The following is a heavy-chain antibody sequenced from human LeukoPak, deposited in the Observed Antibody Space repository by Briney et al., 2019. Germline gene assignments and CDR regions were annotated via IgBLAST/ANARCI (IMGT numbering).Heavy chain of an antibody. Sequence: SQTLSLTCTVSGGSNSSGDYYWSWIRQPPGKGLEWTGYIYYSGSTYYNPSLKSRVTISVDTSKNQFSLKLSSVTAADTAVYYCAREPEQPDSSSWPYAFDIWGQGTMVTVSS. CDR3: AREPEQPDSSSWPYAFDI. J-gene: IGHJ3*02. V-gene: IGHV4-30-4*01. CDR1: GGSNSSGDYY. D-gene: IGHD6-13*01. CDR2: IYYSGST.